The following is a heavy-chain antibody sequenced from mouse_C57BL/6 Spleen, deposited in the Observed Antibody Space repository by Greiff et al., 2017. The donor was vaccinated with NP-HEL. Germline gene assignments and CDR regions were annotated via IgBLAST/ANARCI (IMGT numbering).Heavy chain of an antibody. CDR1: GYAFSSSW. V-gene: IGHV1-82*01. J-gene: IGHJ3*01. CDR3: AREGYGNPFAY. CDR2: IYPGDGDT. Sequence: QVQLQQSGPELVKPGASVKISCKASGYAFSSSWMNWVKQRPGKGLEWIGRIYPGDGDTNYNGKFKGKATLTADKSSSTAYMQLSSLTSEDSAVYFCAREGYGNPFAYWGQGTLVTVSA. D-gene: IGHD2-1*01.